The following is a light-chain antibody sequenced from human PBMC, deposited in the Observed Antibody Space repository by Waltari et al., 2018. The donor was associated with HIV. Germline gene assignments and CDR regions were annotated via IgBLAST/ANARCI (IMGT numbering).Light chain of an antibody. CDR1: ESVSRY. J-gene: IGKJ4*01. V-gene: IGKV3-11*01. CDR2: DAS. Sequence: EIVLTQSPATLSLSPGEGATLSCRASESVSRYVAWYQQKPGQPPRLLIYDASNRASCVPARFRGSGSGTDFTLTISRLEPEDFAVYYCQQRTTWPPGLTFGGGTKVEI. CDR3: QQRTTWPPGLT.